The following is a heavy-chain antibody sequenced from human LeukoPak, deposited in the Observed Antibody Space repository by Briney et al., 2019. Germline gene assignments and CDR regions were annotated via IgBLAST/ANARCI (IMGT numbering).Heavy chain of an antibody. V-gene: IGHV3-43D*04. CDR2: ITWDGLTT. Sequence: VGSLRLSCAASGFTFDDYAMHWVRQAPGKGLEWVSLITWDGLTTYYADSVKGRFIISRHNNKNSFYLHINSLRHGDTAFYYCAKDRIAACWQYFQHWGQGTLVTVSS. D-gene: IGHD6-6*01. CDR3: AKDRIAACWQYFQH. CDR1: GFTFDDYA. J-gene: IGHJ1*01.